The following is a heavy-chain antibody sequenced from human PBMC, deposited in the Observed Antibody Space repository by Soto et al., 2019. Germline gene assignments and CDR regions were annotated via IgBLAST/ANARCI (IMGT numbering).Heavy chain of an antibody. V-gene: IGHV3-33*01. J-gene: IGHJ4*02. CDR2: IWYDGSNK. CDR1: GITFSNYG. Sequence: QVQLMESGGGVVQPGRSLRLSCAASGITFSNYGMHWVRQAPGKGLEWVAVIWYDGSNKYYVDSVKGRFTISRDNSKNTLYLQMNMLRAEDTAVYYCGRDPGYGGNSVDYWGQGTLVTVSS. D-gene: IGHD2-21*02. CDR3: GRDPGYGGNSVDY.